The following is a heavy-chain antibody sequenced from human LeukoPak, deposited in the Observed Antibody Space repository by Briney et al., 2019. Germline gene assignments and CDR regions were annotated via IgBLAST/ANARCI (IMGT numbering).Heavy chain of an antibody. Sequence: GGSLRLSCAAAGFTFSSYAMSWVRQAPGKGLEWVSAISGSGGSTYYADSVKGRFTISRDNSKNTLYLQMNSLRAEDTAVYYCARLTVPGNYYYYYYGMDVWGQGTTVTVSS. CDR1: GFTFSSYA. V-gene: IGHV3-23*01. J-gene: IGHJ6*02. D-gene: IGHD4-11*01. CDR3: ARLTVPGNYYYYYYGMDV. CDR2: ISGSGGST.